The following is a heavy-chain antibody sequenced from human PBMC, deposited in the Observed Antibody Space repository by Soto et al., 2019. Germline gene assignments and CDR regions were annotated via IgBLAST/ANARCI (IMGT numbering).Heavy chain of an antibody. V-gene: IGHV5-51*01. J-gene: IGHJ6*02. CDR1: GCTFTDYG. Sequence: EEALRISCNGSGCTFTDYGIGWVRQLPGKGLEWMGIVYPGDSDTIYSPSFQGQVTISADKSISTAYLQWSSLKASDTAMYYCARESHVYDFWSGYYPGYYYGMDVWGQGTTVTVSS. D-gene: IGHD3-3*01. CDR2: VYPGDSDT. CDR3: ARESHVYDFWSGYYPGYYYGMDV.